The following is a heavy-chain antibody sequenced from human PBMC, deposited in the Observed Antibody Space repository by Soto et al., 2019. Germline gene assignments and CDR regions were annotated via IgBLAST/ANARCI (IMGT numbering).Heavy chain of an antibody. CDR1: GGSFSGYY. Sequence: QVQLQQWGAGLLKPSETLSLTCAVYGGSFSGYYWSWIRQPPGKGLEWIGAINHSGSTNYNPSLKSRVTISVDTSKNQFSLKLSSVTAADTAVYYCARGSRASSWAFDYWGQGPLVTVSS. V-gene: IGHV4-34*01. CDR3: ARGSRASSWAFDY. J-gene: IGHJ4*02. D-gene: IGHD6-13*01. CDR2: INHSGST.